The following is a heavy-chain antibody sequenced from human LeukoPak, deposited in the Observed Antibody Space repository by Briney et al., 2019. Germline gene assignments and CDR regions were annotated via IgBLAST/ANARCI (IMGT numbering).Heavy chain of an antibody. V-gene: IGHV5-51*01. J-gene: IGHJ4*02. CDR1: GYSFTSYW. Sequence: GESLKISCKGSGYSFTSYWIGWVRQMPGKGLEWMGIIYPGDSDTTYSPSFQGQVTMSADKSISTAYLQWSSLKASDTAMYYCARGPPGYDSSGYYLGWGQGTLVTVSS. CDR2: IYPGDSDT. D-gene: IGHD3-22*01. CDR3: ARGPPGYDSSGYYLG.